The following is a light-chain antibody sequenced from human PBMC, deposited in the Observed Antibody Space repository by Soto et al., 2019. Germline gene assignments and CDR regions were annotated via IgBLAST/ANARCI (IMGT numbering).Light chain of an antibody. CDR2: GAS. Sequence: EIVLTQSPATLSLSPGEGATVSCRASQSVSSHLAWYQQKRGQAPRLLIYGASSRATGIPDRFSGSGSGTDFTLTVSRLEPEDFAVYFCQQYGSPPLTFGGGTKVDIK. CDR3: QQYGSPPLT. J-gene: IGKJ4*01. CDR1: QSVSSH. V-gene: IGKV3-20*01.